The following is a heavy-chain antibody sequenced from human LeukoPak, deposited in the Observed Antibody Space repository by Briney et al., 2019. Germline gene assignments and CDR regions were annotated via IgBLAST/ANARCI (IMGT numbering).Heavy chain of an antibody. V-gene: IGHV3-66*02. CDR2: IYSGGST. D-gene: IGHD3-3*01. Sequence: GGSLRLSCAASGFTVSSNYMSWVRQDPGKGLEWGSVIYSGGSTYYADSVKGRFTISRDNSKNTLYLQMNSLRAEDTAVYYCATNYDFWSGYYMEFDYWGQGTLVTVSS. CDR3: ATNYDFWSGYYMEFDY. J-gene: IGHJ4*02. CDR1: GFTVSSNY.